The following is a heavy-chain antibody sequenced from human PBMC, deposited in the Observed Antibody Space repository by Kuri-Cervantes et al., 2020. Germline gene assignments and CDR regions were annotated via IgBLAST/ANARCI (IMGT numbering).Heavy chain of an antibody. D-gene: IGHD4-17*01. Sequence: SETLSLTCAVSGGSISSSNWWSWVRQPAGKGLEWIGRIYTSGSTSYNPSLKSRVTMSVDTSKNQFSLKLSSVTAADTAVYYCARGPYGDYPLDYWGQGTLVTVSS. CDR1: GGSISSSNW. CDR3: ARGPYGDYPLDY. CDR2: IYTSGST. J-gene: IGHJ4*02. V-gene: IGHV4-4*07.